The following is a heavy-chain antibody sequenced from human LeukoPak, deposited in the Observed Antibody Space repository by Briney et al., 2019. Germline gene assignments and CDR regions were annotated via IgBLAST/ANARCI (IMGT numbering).Heavy chain of an antibody. CDR2: VNRDGSET. Sequence: PGGSLRLSCAASGFALSSHWMTWVRQVPGRGPEWVAHVNRDGSETYYLDSVKGRFPISKDNAKNSLYLQMNSLRAEDTALYHCARNNGMDVWGQGTTVIVSS. V-gene: IGHV3-7*03. J-gene: IGHJ6*02. CDR1: GFALSSHW. CDR3: ARNNGMDV.